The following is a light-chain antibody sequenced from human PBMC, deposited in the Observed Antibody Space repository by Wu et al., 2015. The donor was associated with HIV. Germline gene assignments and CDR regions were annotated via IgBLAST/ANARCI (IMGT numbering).Light chain of an antibody. CDR1: QDISRF. CDR2: AAS. V-gene: IGKV1-9*01. Sequence: DIQLTQSPSFLSASVGDRVTITCRASQDISRFFAWFQQKPGKAPKLLIYAASTLQSGVPSRFSGSGSGTEFTLTISSLQPEDFATYYCQQLNSFPLTFGGGTKVEIE. J-gene: IGKJ4*01. CDR3: QQLNSFPLT.